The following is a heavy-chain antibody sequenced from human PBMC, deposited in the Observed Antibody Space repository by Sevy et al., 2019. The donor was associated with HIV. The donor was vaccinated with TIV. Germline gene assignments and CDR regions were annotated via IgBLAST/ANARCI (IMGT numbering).Heavy chain of an antibody. CDR1: GFTFSNYW. D-gene: IGHD2-2*01. CDR2: IKRDGSEK. V-gene: IGHV3-7*03. Sequence: GGSLRLSCAASGFTFSNYWMTWVRQAPGKGLEWVANIKRDGSEKYYVDSVKSRFTISRDNAKNSLYLQMNSLRAEDTALYYCARDCNSASCLWGLDVWGQGTTVTVSS. J-gene: IGHJ6*02. CDR3: ARDCNSASCLWGLDV.